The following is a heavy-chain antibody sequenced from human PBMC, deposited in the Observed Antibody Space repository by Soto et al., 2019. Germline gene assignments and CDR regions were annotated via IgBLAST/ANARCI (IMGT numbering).Heavy chain of an antibody. D-gene: IGHD3-10*01. J-gene: IGHJ4*02. CDR2: IWYDGSNK. V-gene: IGHV3-33*01. CDR3: ARALSSVPPFDY. Sequence: QVQLVESGGGVVQPGRSLRLSCAASGFTFSSYGMHWVRQAPGKGLEWVAVIWYDGSNKYYADSVKGRFTISRDNSKNTLYLQMNSLRAEDTAVYYCARALSSVPPFDYWCQGTLVTVSS. CDR1: GFTFSSYG.